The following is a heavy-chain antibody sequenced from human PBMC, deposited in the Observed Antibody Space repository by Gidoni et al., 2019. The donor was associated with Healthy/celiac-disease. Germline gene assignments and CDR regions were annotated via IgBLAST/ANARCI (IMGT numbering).Heavy chain of an antibody. Sequence: EVQLVESGGGLVQPGGSLKLSCAASGFTFSGSAMHLVRQASGKGLEWVGRIRSKANSYATAYAASVKGRFTISRDDSKNTAYLQMNSLKTEDTAVYYCTRQGPRDYDILTGLEEYYYMDVWGKGTTVTVSS. CDR3: TRQGPRDYDILTGLEEYYYMDV. D-gene: IGHD3-9*01. CDR1: GFTFSGSA. V-gene: IGHV3-73*02. CDR2: IRSKANSYAT. J-gene: IGHJ6*03.